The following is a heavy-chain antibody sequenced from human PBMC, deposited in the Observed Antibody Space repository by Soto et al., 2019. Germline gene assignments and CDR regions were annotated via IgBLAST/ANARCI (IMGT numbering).Heavy chain of an antibody. CDR3: AQVGVRGVRGVVIYHYGMDV. V-gene: IGHV3-23*01. D-gene: IGHD3-10*01. Sequence: GGSLRLSCAASGFTFSSYAMSWVRQAPGKGLEWVSAISGSGGSTYYADSVKGRFTISRDNSKNTLYLQMNSLRAEDTAVYYCAQVGVRGVRGVVIYHYGMDVWGQGTTVTVSS. CDR1: GFTFSSYA. J-gene: IGHJ6*02. CDR2: ISGSGGST.